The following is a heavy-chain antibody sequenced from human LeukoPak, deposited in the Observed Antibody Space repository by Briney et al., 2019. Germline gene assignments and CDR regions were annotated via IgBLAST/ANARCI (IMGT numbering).Heavy chain of an antibody. CDR2: ISWNSGSI. D-gene: IGHD2-21*02. J-gene: IGHJ2*01. Sequence: GGSLRLSCAASGFTFDDYAMHWVRQAPGKGLEWVSGISWNSGSIGYADSVKGRFTTSRDNAKNSLYLQMNSLRAEDTALYYCAKGRGVTRYFDLWGRGTLVTVSS. V-gene: IGHV3-9*01. CDR1: GFTFDDYA. CDR3: AKGRGVTRYFDL.